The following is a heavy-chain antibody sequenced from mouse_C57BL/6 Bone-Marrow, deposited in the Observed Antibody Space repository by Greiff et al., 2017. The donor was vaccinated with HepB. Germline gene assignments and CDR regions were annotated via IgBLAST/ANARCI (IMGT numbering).Heavy chain of an antibody. CDR1: GYTFTSYG. V-gene: IGHV1-81*01. D-gene: IGHD4-1*01. CDR3: AFLTGRWYFDV. CDR2: IYPRSGNT. J-gene: IGHJ1*03. Sequence: QVQLKESGAELARPGASVKLSCKASGYTFTSYGISWVKQRTGQGLEWIGEIYPRSGNTYYNEKFKGKATLTADKSSSTAYMELLSLPSEDSSVYFCAFLTGRWYFDVWGTGTTVTVSS.